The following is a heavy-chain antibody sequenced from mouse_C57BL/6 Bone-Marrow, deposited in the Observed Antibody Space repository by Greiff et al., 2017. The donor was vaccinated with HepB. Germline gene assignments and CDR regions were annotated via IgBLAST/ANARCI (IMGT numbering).Heavy chain of an antibody. Sequence: VQLQQSGAELARPGASVKLSCKASGYTFTSYGISWVKQRPGQGLEWIGEIYPRSGNTYYNEKFKGKATLTADKSSSTAYMELRSLTSEDSAVYFCARELGRFAYWGQGTLVTVSA. J-gene: IGHJ3*01. V-gene: IGHV1-81*01. CDR3: ARELGRFAY. CDR1: GYTFTSYG. D-gene: IGHD4-1*01. CDR2: IYPRSGNT.